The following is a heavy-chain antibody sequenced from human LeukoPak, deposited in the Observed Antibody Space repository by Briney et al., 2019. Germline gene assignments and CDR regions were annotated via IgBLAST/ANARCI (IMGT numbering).Heavy chain of an antibody. CDR1: GFTFDDYA. J-gene: IGHJ4*02. CDR2: ISWNSGSI. V-gene: IGHV3-9*01. CDR3: AKYRWELLQYYFDY. Sequence: GRSLRLSCAASGFTFDDYAMGWVRQAPWKGLEWVSGISWNSGSIGYADSVKGRFSISSDNAKNSLYLQMNSLRAEDTALYYCAKYRWELLQYYFDYWGQGTLVTVSS. D-gene: IGHD1-26*01.